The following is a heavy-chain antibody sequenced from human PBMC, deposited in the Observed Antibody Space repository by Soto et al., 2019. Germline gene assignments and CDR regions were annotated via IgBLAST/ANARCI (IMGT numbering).Heavy chain of an antibody. Sequence: GGSLRLSCAASGFTFNIYAMTWVRQAPGKGLEGVSTTGATGRTTYYADSVKGRLTVSRDNSKNTLDLQMSNLRAEDTAVYYCATVHNTSRSFDYWGQGTLVTVSS. CDR1: GFTFNIYA. CDR3: ATVHNTSRSFDY. J-gene: IGHJ4*02. D-gene: IGHD1-20*01. CDR2: TGATGRTT. V-gene: IGHV3-23*01.